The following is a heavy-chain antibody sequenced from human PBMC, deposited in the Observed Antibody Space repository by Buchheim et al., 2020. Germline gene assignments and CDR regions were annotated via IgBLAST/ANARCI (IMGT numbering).Heavy chain of an antibody. J-gene: IGHJ4*02. CDR1: GNTFTDYY. D-gene: IGHD6-13*01. CDR3: ARDPKKWQLEY. Sequence: QVQLVQSGAEVKKPGASVKVSCKASGNTFTDYYIHWVRQAPGQGLEWMGWMSPNSGGTNYAQRFQGRVTMTRDTSINTAYMEVTGLRSDDTAVYFCARDPKKWQLEYWGQGTL. CDR2: MSPNSGGT. V-gene: IGHV1-2*02.